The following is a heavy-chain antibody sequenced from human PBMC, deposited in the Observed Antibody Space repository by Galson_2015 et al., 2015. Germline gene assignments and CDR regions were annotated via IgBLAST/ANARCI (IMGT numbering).Heavy chain of an antibody. V-gene: IGHV4-39*01. Sequence: ETLSLTCTVSGGSISSSSYYWGWIRQPPGKGLEWIGNIYYRGSTYYNPSLKSRVTISVDTSKNQFSLKVSSVTAADTAVFYCARRIHYDDYIYWGQGTLVTVSS. D-gene: IGHD4-17*01. CDR2: IYYRGST. CDR1: GGSISSSSYY. J-gene: IGHJ4*02. CDR3: ARRIHYDDYIY.